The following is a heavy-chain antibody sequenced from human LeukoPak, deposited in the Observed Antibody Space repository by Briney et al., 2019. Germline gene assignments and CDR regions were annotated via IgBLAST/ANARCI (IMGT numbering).Heavy chain of an antibody. Sequence: PGGSLRLSCAASGFTFSDYSMSWIRQAPGKGLEWVSYISSSGSTIYYADSVKGRFTISRDNAKNSLYLQMNSLRAEDTAVYYCARGSYIAAAGSDHAFDIWGQGTMVTVSS. V-gene: IGHV3-11*01. CDR3: ARGSYIAAAGSDHAFDI. D-gene: IGHD6-13*01. J-gene: IGHJ3*02. CDR1: GFTFSDYS. CDR2: ISSSGSTI.